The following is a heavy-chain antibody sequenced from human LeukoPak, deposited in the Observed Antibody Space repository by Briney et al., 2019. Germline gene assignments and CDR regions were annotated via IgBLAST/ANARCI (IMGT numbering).Heavy chain of an antibody. V-gene: IGHV1-18*01. CDR1: GYTFTSYG. Sequence: ASVKVSCKASGYTFTSYGISWVRQAPGQGLEWMGWISAYNGNTNYAQKFQGRVTITRDTSASTAYMELSSLRSEDTAVYYCASDYGGNRIEDFQHWGQGTLVTVSS. CDR3: ASDYGGNRIEDFQH. D-gene: IGHD4-23*01. CDR2: ISAYNGNT. J-gene: IGHJ1*01.